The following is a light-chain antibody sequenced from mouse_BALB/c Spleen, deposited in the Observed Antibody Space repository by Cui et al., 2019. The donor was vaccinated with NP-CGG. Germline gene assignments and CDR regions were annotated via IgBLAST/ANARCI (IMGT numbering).Light chain of an antibody. CDR2: GTN. J-gene: IGLJ1*01. CDR1: NGAVTTSNY. CDR3: ALWYSNHWV. Sequence: QAVVTQESALTTSPGETVTLTCRSSNGAVTTSNYANWVQEKPDHLFTGLIVGTNNRAPGVPARFSGSLIGDKAALTITGAQTEDEAIYFCALWYSNHWVFGGGTKLTVL. V-gene: IGLV1*01.